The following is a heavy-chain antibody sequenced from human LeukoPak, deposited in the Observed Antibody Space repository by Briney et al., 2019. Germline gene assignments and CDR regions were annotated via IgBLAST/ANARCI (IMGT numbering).Heavy chain of an antibody. V-gene: IGHV3-53*01. D-gene: IGHD3-16*02. CDR2: IYSGGTT. CDR1: GFTVSSNY. J-gene: IGHJ4*02. CDR3: ARVPPYDYFGGSYRPFDY. Sequence: GGSLRLSCAVSGFTVSSNYMSWVRQAPGKGLEWVSVIYSGGTTHYADSVKGRFTISRDNSKNTLYLQMNSLRAEDTAVYYCARVPPYDYFGGSYRPFDYWGQGTLVTVSP.